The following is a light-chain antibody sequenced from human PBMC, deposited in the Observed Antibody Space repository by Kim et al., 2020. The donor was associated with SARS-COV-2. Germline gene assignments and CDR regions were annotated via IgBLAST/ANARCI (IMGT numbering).Light chain of an antibody. V-gene: IGLV2-23*01. CDR2: EGR. J-gene: IGLJ3*02. CDR3: CSYAGSWV. Sequence: PGQSISISCTGTSSDVWSYNLVSWYQQHPGKAPTLMIYEGRTRPSGVSNRFSGSKSGNTASLTISGLQAEDEADYYCCSYAGSWVFGGGTQLTVL. CDR1: SSDVWSYNL.